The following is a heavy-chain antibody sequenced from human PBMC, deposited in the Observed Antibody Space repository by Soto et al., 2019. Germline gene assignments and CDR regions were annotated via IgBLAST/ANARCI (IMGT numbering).Heavy chain of an antibody. CDR2: INPNSGGT. Sequence: ASVKVSCKASGYTFTGYYMHWVRQAPGQGLEWMGWINPNSGGTNYAQKFQGWVTMTRDTSISTAYMELRSLRSDDTAVYYCARRPGIVVVPAALHFDPWGQGTLVTVSS. J-gene: IGHJ5*02. CDR1: GYTFTGYY. V-gene: IGHV1-2*04. CDR3: ARRPGIVVVPAALHFDP. D-gene: IGHD2-2*01.